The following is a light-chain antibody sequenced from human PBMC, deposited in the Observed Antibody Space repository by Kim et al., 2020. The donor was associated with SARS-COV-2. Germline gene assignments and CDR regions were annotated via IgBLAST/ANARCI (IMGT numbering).Light chain of an antibody. CDR1: QDISNY. V-gene: IGKV1-33*01. J-gene: IGKJ1*01. Sequence: ASVGDRVTISCQASQDISNYLNWYQQKPGKAPNLLIYHASTLEPGVPSRFSGSGSGTDFTFTISSLQPEDVATYFCQQYAKFPPTFGQGTKVDIK. CDR3: QQYAKFPPT. CDR2: HAS.